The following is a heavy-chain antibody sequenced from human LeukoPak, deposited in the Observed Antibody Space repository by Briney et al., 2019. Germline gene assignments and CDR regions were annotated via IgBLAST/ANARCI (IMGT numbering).Heavy chain of an antibody. CDR2: IYYSGST. Sequence: PSETLSLTCTVSGGSISSSSYYWSWIRQPPGKGLEWIGYIYYSGSTNYNPSLKSRVTISVDTSKNQFSLKLSSVTAADTAVYYCARWKSRDWFDAFDIWGQGTMVTVSS. D-gene: IGHD3-3*01. J-gene: IGHJ3*02. V-gene: IGHV4-61*01. CDR1: GGSISSSSYY. CDR3: ARWKSRDWFDAFDI.